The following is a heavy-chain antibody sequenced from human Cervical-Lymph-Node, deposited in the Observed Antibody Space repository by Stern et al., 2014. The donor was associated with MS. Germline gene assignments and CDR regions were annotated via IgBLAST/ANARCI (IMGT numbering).Heavy chain of an antibody. V-gene: IGHV3-73*01. CDR1: GIIFSGTS. J-gene: IGHJ4*02. D-gene: IGHD3-10*01. CDR3: VSDGSGWKN. CDR2: IRSRANGQTT. Sequence: MQLVESGGGLVQPGGSLKLSCGASGIIFSGTSMHWVRQASGKGLEWIGRIRSRANGQTTVYTAPVKGRFTISRDDSKNTAYLQMNSLKTEDTAVYYCVSDGSGWKNWGQGTLVTVSS.